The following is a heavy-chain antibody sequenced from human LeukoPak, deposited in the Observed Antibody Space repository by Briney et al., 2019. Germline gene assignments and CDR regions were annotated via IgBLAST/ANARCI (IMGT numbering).Heavy chain of an antibody. Sequence: PSGTLSLTCAVSGGSISSSNWWSWVRQPPGKGLEWIGEIYHSGSTNYNPSLKSRVTISVDTSKNQFSLKLSSVTAADTAVYYCARGFSSSRYEWFDPWGQGTLVTVSS. D-gene: IGHD6-13*01. CDR1: GGSISSSNW. CDR3: ARGFSSSRYEWFDP. V-gene: IGHV4-4*02. J-gene: IGHJ5*02. CDR2: IYHSGST.